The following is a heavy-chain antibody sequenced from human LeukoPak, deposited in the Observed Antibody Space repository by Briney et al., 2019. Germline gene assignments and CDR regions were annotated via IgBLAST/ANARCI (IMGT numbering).Heavy chain of an antibody. CDR3: ARDSNRGYSSGAFDI. J-gene: IGHJ3*02. CDR1: GFTFSSYA. CDR2: ISSNGGST. Sequence: PGGSLRLSCAASGFTFSSYAMHWVRQAPGKGLEYVSAISSNGGSTYYANSVKGRFTISRDNSENTLYLQMGSLRAEDMAVYYCARDSNRGYSSGAFDIWGQGTMVTVSS. V-gene: IGHV3-64*01. D-gene: IGHD5-18*01.